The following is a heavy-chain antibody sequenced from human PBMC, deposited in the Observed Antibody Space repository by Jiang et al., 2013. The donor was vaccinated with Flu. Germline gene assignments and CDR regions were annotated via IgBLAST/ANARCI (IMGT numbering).Heavy chain of an antibody. CDR1: SISSSSYY. J-gene: IGHJ3*02. Sequence: SISSSSYYWGWIRQPPGKGLEWIGSIYYSGSTYYNPSLKSRVTISVDTSKNQFSLKPSSVTAADTAVYYCARIRRWIQLRDAFDIWGQGTMVTVSS. D-gene: IGHD5-18*01. CDR2: IYYSGST. CDR3: ARIRRWIQLRDAFDI. V-gene: IGHV4-39*01.